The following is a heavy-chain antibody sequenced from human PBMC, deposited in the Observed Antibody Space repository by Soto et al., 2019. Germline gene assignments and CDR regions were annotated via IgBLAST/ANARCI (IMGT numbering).Heavy chain of an antibody. CDR3: ARRGYSGYDEDYYGMDV. J-gene: IGHJ6*02. Sequence: RASVKVSCKASGYTFTSYGISWVRQAPGQGLEWMGWISAYNGNTNYAQKLQGRVTMTTDTSTSTAYMELRSLRSDDTAVYYCARRGYSGYDEDYYGMDVWGQGTTVTVSS. CDR2: ISAYNGNT. D-gene: IGHD5-12*01. CDR1: GYTFTSYG. V-gene: IGHV1-18*01.